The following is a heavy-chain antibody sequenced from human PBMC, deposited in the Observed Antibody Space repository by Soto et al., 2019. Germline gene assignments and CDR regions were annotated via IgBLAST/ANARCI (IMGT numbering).Heavy chain of an antibody. V-gene: IGHV3-48*01. CDR2: ISSSSSTI. D-gene: IGHD2-2*01. Sequence: GGSLRLSCAASGFTFSSYSMNWVRQAPGKGLEWVSYISSSSSTIYYADSVKGRFTISRDNSKNTLYLQMNSLRAEDTAVYYCARGDCISTSCYAFDYWGQGTLVTVSS. J-gene: IGHJ4*02. CDR1: GFTFSSYS. CDR3: ARGDCISTSCYAFDY.